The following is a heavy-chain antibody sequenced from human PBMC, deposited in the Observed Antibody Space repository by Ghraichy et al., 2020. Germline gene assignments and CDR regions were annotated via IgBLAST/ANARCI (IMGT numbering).Heavy chain of an antibody. J-gene: IGHJ4*02. Sequence: GGSLRLSCAASGFTFSSYAMSWVRQAPGKGLEWVSTISGSGGSTYYADSVKGRFTISRDNSKNTLYLQMNSLRADDTAVYYCAKKPGGDLTLDFDYWGQGTLVTVSS. D-gene: IGHD2-21*01. CDR1: GFTFSSYA. V-gene: IGHV3-23*01. CDR3: AKKPGGDLTLDFDY. CDR2: ISGSGGST.